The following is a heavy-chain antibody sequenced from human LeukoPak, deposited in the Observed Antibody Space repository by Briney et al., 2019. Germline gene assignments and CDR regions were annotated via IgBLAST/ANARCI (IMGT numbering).Heavy chain of an antibody. Sequence: GGSLRLSCAASGLTFSTYGMHWVRQAPGKGLEGVAFTRYDGSNKYYADSVKGRFTISRDNSKNTLYLQMKNLRAEDTAVYYCARAGTVVVVAATDFDYWGQGTLVTVSS. D-gene: IGHD2-15*01. CDR3: ARAGTVVVVAATDFDY. J-gene: IGHJ4*02. V-gene: IGHV3-30*02. CDR1: GLTFSTYG. CDR2: TRYDGSNK.